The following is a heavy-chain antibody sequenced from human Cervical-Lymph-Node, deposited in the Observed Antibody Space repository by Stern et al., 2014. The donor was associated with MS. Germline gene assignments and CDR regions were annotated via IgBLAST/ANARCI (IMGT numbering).Heavy chain of an antibody. J-gene: IGHJ6*02. CDR2: ILPIFGTA. Sequence: QLVQSGAEVKKPRSSVKVSCKASGGTFSSYAISWVRQAPGQGLEWLGGILPIFGTANSAQKFQGRVTITADESTSTAYMELSSLRSEDTAVYYCARGELKEGLVRGMDVWGQGTTVTVSS. CDR1: GGTFSSYA. D-gene: IGHD1-26*01. CDR3: ARGELKEGLVRGMDV. V-gene: IGHV1-69*01.